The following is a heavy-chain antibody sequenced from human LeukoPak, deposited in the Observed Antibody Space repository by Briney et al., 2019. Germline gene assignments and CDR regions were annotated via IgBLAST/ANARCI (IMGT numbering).Heavy chain of an antibody. CDR2: TSSTSSTI. Sequence: GGSLRLSCAASGFTFSSYSMNWVRQAPGKGLEWVSYTSSTSSTIYYADSVKGRFTISRDNAKNSLYLQMNSLRAEDTAVYYCAREVLHYDILTGYYPPYNWFDPWGQGTLVTVSS. CDR3: AREVLHYDILTGYYPPYNWFDP. CDR1: GFTFSSYS. D-gene: IGHD3-9*01. J-gene: IGHJ5*02. V-gene: IGHV3-48*04.